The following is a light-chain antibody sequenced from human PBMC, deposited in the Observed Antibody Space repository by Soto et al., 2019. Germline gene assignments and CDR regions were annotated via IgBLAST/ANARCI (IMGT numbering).Light chain of an antibody. J-gene: IGLJ2*01. Sequence: QSVLTQPPSASGTPGQRVSISCSGSNSNIGSNTVNWYQQVPGAAPKLLIYSNNQRPSGVPDRFSASKSATSASVAISGLQSEDEADYYCASWDDSLKGVVFGGGTKLTVL. CDR3: ASWDDSLKGVV. CDR2: SNN. CDR1: NSNIGSNT. V-gene: IGLV1-44*01.